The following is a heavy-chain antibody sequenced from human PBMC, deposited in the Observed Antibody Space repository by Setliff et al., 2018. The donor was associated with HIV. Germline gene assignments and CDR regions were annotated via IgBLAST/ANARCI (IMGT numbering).Heavy chain of an antibody. J-gene: IGHJ4*01. CDR2: VYFSASS. CDR1: GGSINSGSHL. CDR3: ARRILRSAFDF. Sequence: SETLSLTCTVSGGSINSGSHLWSWIRQHPEKGLEWIGHVYFSASSTYNPTLKTRASISSDMSQNQFSLRLNSVTAADTAVYFCARRILRSAFDFWGHGTLVTVSS. V-gene: IGHV4-31*02. D-gene: IGHD2-15*01.